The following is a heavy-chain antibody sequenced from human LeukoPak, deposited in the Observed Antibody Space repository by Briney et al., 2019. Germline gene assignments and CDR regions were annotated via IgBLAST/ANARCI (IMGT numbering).Heavy chain of an antibody. J-gene: IGHJ6*03. V-gene: IGHV4-39*01. CDR3: ARPTLGYCSGTSCYQNYYYYMDV. D-gene: IGHD2-2*01. CDR2: IYYSGST. CDR1: GGSISSSSYY. Sequence: SETLSLTYTVSGGSISSSSYYWGWIRQPPGKGLEWLGSIYYSGSTYYNLSLKSRVTISVDTSKNQFSLKLSSVTAADTAVYYCARPTLGYCSGTSCYQNYYYYMDVWGKGTTVTVSS.